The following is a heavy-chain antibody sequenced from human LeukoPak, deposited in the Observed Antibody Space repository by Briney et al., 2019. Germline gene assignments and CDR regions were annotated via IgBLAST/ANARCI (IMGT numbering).Heavy chain of an antibody. D-gene: IGHD2-2*01. Sequence: PGGSLRLSCAASGFTFSSYEMNWVRQAPGKGLEWVSYISSSGSTIYYADSVKGRFTISRDNAKNSLYLQMNSLRAEDTAVYYCARDCSPASSTSCYYYYGMDVWGQGTTVTVSS. CDR2: ISSSGSTI. J-gene: IGHJ6*02. V-gene: IGHV3-48*03. CDR1: GFTFSSYE. CDR3: ARDCSPASSTSCYYYYGMDV.